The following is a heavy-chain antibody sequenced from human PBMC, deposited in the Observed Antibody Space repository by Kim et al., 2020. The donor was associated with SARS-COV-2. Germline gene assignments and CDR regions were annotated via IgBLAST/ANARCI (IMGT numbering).Heavy chain of an antibody. V-gene: IGHV1-18*01. J-gene: IGHJ5*02. CDR3: AREVTPAPGIRGWFDP. D-gene: IGHD3-10*01. Sequence: KLQGRVTMTTDTSTSTAYMELRSLRSDDTAVYYCAREVTPAPGIRGWFDPWGQGTLVTVSS.